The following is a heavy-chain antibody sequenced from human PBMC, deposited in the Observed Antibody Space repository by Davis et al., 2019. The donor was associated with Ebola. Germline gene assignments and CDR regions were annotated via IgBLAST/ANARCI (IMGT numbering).Heavy chain of an antibody. Sequence: PSETLSLTCAASGFIFSSYSMNWVRHAPGKGLEWVSYISSSSSTIYYADSVKGRFTISRDNAKNSLYLQMNSLRDEDTAVYYCARGRKVARMGSWFDSWGQGTLVTVSS. V-gene: IGHV3-48*02. CDR3: ARGRKVARMGSWFDS. D-gene: IGHD5-12*01. CDR2: ISSSSSTI. J-gene: IGHJ5*01. CDR1: GFIFSSYS.